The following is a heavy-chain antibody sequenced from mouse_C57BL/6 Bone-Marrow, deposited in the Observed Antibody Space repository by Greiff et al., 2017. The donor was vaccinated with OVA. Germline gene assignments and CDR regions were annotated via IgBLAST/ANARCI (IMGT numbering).Heavy chain of an antibody. Sequence: VKLVESGPGLVAPSQSLSITCTVSGFSLTSYAISWVRQPPGKGLEWLGVIWTGGGTTYTSALNSSLSISKDNSKSQVFLKMNRLQTEDTARDYGARVYGYDDWDVDVWGTGTTVTVSS. CDR1: GFSLTSYA. V-gene: IGHV2-9-1*01. CDR3: ARVYGYDDWDVDV. D-gene: IGHD2-2*01. CDR2: IWTGGGT. J-gene: IGHJ1*03.